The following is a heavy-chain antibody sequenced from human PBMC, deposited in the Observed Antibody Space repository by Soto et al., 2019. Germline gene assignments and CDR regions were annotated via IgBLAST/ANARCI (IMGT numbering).Heavy chain of an antibody. Sequence: GGSLRLSCAASGFTFSNAWMSWVRQAPGKGLEWVGRIKSKTDGGTTDYAAPVKGRFTISRDDSKNTLYLQINSLRAEDTAVYFCARDCSGGSCYPGMDVWGQGTTVTVSS. CDR3: ARDCSGGSCYPGMDV. CDR2: IKSKTDGGTT. V-gene: IGHV3-15*01. J-gene: IGHJ6*02. CDR1: GFTFSNAW. D-gene: IGHD2-15*01.